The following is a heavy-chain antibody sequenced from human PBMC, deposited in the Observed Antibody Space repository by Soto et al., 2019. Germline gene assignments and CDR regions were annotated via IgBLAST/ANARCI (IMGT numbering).Heavy chain of an antibody. CDR3: ARFGYGDLDY. CDR2: IYYSGST. V-gene: IGHV4-59*01. D-gene: IGHD4-17*01. J-gene: IGHJ4*02. Sequence: SETLSLTCTVSGGSIISYCWSWIRQPPGKGLEWIGYIYYSGSTNYNPSLKSRVTISVDTSKNQFSLKLSSVTAADKAVYYCARFGYGDLDYWGQGTLVTVSS. CDR1: GGSIISYC.